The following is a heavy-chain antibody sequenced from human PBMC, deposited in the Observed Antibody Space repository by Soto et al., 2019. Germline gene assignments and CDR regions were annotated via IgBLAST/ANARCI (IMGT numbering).Heavy chain of an antibody. CDR3: ASCSVALTYSSSSNWFDP. Sequence: QVQLQQWGAGLLKPSETLSLTCAVHGGSFSGYYWSWIRQPPGKGLEWIGEINHSGSTNYNPSLKSRVTISVDTSKNQFSLKLSSVTAADTAVYYCASCSVALTYSSSSNWFDPWGQGTLVTVSS. V-gene: IGHV4-34*01. CDR2: INHSGST. D-gene: IGHD6-6*01. CDR1: GGSFSGYY. J-gene: IGHJ5*02.